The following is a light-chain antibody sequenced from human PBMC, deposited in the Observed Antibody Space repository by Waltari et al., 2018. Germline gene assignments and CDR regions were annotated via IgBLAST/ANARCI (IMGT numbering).Light chain of an antibody. V-gene: IGKV3-20*01. CDR3: QQYGRSPRT. J-gene: IGKJ1*01. CDR2: GAS. CDR1: QSVSSSY. Sequence: ELVLTQSPGTLSSSPGERATLSCRASQSVSSSYLAWYKQKPGQAPRLLIYGASSRATGIPARFSGSGSGTDFTLTISRLEPEDFAVYYCQQYGRSPRTFGQGTTVEIK.